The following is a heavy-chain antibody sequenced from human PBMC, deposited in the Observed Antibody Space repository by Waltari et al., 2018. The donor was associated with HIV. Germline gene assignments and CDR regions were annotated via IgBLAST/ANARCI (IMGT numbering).Heavy chain of an antibody. CDR1: DYAFTGYY. V-gene: IGHV1-2*02. CDR2: INPNSGGT. J-gene: IGHJ2*01. D-gene: IGHD6-13*01. Sequence: QVQLVQSGAEVKKPGASVRVSCKPSDYAFTGYYIPWVRPAPGQGLEWMGWINPNSGGTNYAQKFQGRVSMTRDTSIGTAYMELSRLRSDDTAIYYCARGAATGPYWYFDLWGRGTLVAVSS. CDR3: ARGAATGPYWYFDL.